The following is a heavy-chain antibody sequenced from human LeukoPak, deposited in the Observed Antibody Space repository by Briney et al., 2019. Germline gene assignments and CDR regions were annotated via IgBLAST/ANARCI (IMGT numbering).Heavy chain of an antibody. CDR3: ARTIYTAMVTSNAFDI. D-gene: IGHD5-18*01. J-gene: IGHJ3*02. Sequence: ASVKVSCKASGYTFTGYYMHWVRQAPGQGLEWMGWINPNSGGTNYAQKFQGWVTMTRDTSISTAYMELSSLRSEDTAVYYCARTIYTAMVTSNAFDIWGQGTMVTVSS. V-gene: IGHV1-2*04. CDR1: GYTFTGYY. CDR2: INPNSGGT.